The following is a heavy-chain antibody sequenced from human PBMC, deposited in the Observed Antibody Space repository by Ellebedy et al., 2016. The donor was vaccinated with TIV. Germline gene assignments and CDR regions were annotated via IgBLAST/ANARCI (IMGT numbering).Heavy chain of an antibody. D-gene: IGHD3-22*01. CDR2: INNDGTTT. CDR3: ARGPRGSGYRSGDS. V-gene: IGHV3-74*01. J-gene: IGHJ4*02. Sequence: GESLKISCAASGFTLSSYWMHWVRQAPGKGLVWVSRINNDGTTTGYADSVKGRFTISRDNAKNTLYLQMNSLRDEDTAIYYCARGPRGSGYRSGDSWGQGTLVTVSS. CDR1: GFTLSSYW.